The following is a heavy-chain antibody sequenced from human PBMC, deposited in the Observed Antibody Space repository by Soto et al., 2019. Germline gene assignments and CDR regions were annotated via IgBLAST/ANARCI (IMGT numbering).Heavy chain of an antibody. J-gene: IGHJ6*02. Sequence: PGGSLRLSCAASGFTFSSYGMHWVRQAPGKGLEWVAVISYDGSNKYYADSVKGRFTISRDNSKNTLYLQMNSLRAEDTAVYYCAKDFDYYGSGAYYYGMDVWGQGTTVTVSS. V-gene: IGHV3-30*18. CDR3: AKDFDYYGSGAYYYGMDV. CDR2: ISYDGSNK. CDR1: GFTFSSYG. D-gene: IGHD3-10*01.